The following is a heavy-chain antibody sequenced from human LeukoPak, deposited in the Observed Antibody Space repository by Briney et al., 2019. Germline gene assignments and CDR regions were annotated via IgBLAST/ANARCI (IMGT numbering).Heavy chain of an antibody. CDR1: GYTFTGYY. CDR2: INPNSGGT. J-gene: IGHJ4*02. Sequence: ASVKVSCKASGYTFTGYYMHWVRQAPGQGLEWMGWINPNSGGTNYAQKFQGRVTMTRDTSISTAYMELSRLRSDDTAVYYCARVSDYYDSSGYYYLFDYWGQGTLVTVSS. D-gene: IGHD3-22*01. CDR3: ARVSDYYDSSGYYYLFDY. V-gene: IGHV1-2*02.